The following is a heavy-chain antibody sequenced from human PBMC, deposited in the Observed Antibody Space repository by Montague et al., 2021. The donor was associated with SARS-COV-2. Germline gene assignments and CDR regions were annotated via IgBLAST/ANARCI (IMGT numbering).Heavy chain of an antibody. Sequence: SETLSLTCTVSGVSISSSGRFWGWIRQSPGKGLEWIGRIYYNVRTGYNPSLKSRVTISVDTSKNQFSLRLSSVTAADAALYYCARHLTVAGEGNDAFDIWGQGTMVTVSS. CDR1: GVSISSSGRF. CDR2: IYYNVRT. J-gene: IGHJ3*02. D-gene: IGHD6-19*01. CDR3: ARHLTVAGEGNDAFDI. V-gene: IGHV4-39*01.